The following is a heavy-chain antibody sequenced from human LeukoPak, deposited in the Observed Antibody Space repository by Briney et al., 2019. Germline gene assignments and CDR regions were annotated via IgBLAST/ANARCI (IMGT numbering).Heavy chain of an antibody. CDR1: GFTFSSYE. CDR3: AREGALGTLWGFDY. D-gene: IGHD3-16*01. J-gene: IGHJ4*02. Sequence: PGGSLRLSCAASGFTFSSYEMNWVRQAPGKGLEWISYISSSGNAVYYADSVKGRFTISRDNAKNSLFLQMNSLSAEDTAVYYCAREGALGTLWGFDYWGQGVLVTVSS. V-gene: IGHV3-48*03. CDR2: ISSSGNAV.